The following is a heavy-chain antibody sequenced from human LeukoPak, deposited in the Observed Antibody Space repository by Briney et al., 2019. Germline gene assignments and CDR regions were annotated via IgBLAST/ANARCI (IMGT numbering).Heavy chain of an antibody. D-gene: IGHD2-2*02. V-gene: IGHV4-61*02. Sequence: SQTLSLTCTVSGGSISSGSYYWSWIRQPAGKGLEWIGRIYTSGSTNYNPSLKSRVTISVDTSKNQISLKLSSVTAADTAVYYCARNYGGYCSSTSCYTGAFDIWGQGTMVTVSS. CDR2: IYTSGST. CDR3: ARNYGGYCSSTSCYTGAFDI. J-gene: IGHJ3*02. CDR1: GGSISSGSYY.